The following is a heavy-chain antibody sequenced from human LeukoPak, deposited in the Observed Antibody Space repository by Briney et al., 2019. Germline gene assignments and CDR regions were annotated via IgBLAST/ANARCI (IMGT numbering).Heavy chain of an antibody. CDR3: ARSVVVTALFDY. CDR2: IYYSGST. J-gene: IGHJ4*02. CDR1: GGSISSYY. Sequence: SETLSLTCTVSGGSISSYYWSWTRQPPGKGLEWIGYIYYSGSTNYNPSLKSRVTISVDTSKNQFSLKLSSVTAADTAVYYCARSVVVTALFDYWGQGILVTVSS. D-gene: IGHD2-21*02. V-gene: IGHV4-59*01.